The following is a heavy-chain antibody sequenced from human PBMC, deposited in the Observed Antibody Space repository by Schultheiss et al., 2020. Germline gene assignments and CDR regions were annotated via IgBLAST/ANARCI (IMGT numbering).Heavy chain of an antibody. J-gene: IGHJ3*02. CDR1: GYTFTSYG. CDR2: ISAYNGNT. CDR3: ARDSANRGDAFDI. Sequence: QTSFKASGYTFTSYGISWVRQAPGQGLEWMGWISAYNGNTNYAQKLQGRVTMTTDTSTSTAYMELSRLRSDDTAVYYCARDSANRGDAFDIWGQGTMVTVSS. D-gene: IGHD3-10*01. V-gene: IGHV1-18*01.